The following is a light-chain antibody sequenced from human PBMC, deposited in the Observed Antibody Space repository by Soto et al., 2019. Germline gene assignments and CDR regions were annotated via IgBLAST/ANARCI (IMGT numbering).Light chain of an antibody. J-gene: IGLJ1*01. CDR1: SSDVGGYNY. CDR3: CSYAGSYTWV. Sequence: QSALTQPRSVSGSPGQSVTISCTGTSSDVGGYNYVSWYQQHPGKAPKLMIYDVSKRPSGVPDRFSGSKSGNTAPLTISGLQAEDVADYYCCSYAGSYTWVFGTGTTVTVL. CDR2: DVS. V-gene: IGLV2-11*01.